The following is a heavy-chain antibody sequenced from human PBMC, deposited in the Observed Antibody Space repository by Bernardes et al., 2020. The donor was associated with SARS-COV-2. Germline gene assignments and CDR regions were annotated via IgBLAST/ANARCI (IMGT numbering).Heavy chain of an antibody. Sequence: GSLRLSCAASGFTFSSCSMSWARQAPGKGLEWVSAIGSRGGPTHYADSVKGRFTIPRDNSKETLFLQMNSLRVEDTAVYYCAKGAIRGELQTWGQGTLVTVSS. J-gene: IGHJ4*02. CDR1: GFTFSSCS. CDR3: AKGAIRGELQT. CDR2: IGSRGGPT. D-gene: IGHD3-16*01. V-gene: IGHV3-23*01.